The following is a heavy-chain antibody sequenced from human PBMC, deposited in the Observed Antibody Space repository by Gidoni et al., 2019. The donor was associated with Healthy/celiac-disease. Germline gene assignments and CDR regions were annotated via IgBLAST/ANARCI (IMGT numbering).Heavy chain of an antibody. V-gene: IGHV3-49*03. CDR2: IRSKAYGGTT. Sequence: EVQLVESGGGLVQPGRSLRLSCTASGFTFGDYAMSWFRQAPGKGLEWVGFIRSKAYGGTTEYAAAVKGRFTISRDDSKSIAYLQMNSLKTEDTAVYYCSSYYDFWRGEDFDYWGQGTLVTVSS. CDR3: SSYYDFWRGEDFDY. J-gene: IGHJ4*02. CDR1: GFTFGDYA. D-gene: IGHD3-3*01.